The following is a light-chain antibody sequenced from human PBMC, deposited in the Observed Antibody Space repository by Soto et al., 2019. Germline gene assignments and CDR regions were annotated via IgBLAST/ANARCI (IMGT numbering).Light chain of an antibody. CDR1: SSDVGSYNL. Sequence: QSALTQPASVSGSPGQSITISCTGTSSDVGSYNLVSWYQQHPGKAPKLMIYEVSKRPSGVSNRFSGSKSGNTASLTISGLQAEEEADYYCCSYAGSSTFVFGGGTKVTVL. CDR2: EVS. J-gene: IGLJ2*01. V-gene: IGLV2-23*02. CDR3: CSYAGSSTFV.